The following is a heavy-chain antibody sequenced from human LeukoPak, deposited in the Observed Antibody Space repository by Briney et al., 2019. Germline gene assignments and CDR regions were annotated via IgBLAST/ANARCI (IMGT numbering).Heavy chain of an antibody. Sequence: GGSLRLSCAASGFSFTTYWMSWVRQAPGKGLEWVANIKQDGTEKYYVDSVKGRFTISRDNAKNSLYLQMNSLRAEDTAVYYCARSSSRYCSGGSCYSGVLGYFDYWGQGTLVTVSS. CDR3: ARSSSRYCSGGSCYSGVLGYFDY. V-gene: IGHV3-7*01. CDR1: GFSFTTYW. CDR2: IKQDGTEK. D-gene: IGHD2-15*01. J-gene: IGHJ4*02.